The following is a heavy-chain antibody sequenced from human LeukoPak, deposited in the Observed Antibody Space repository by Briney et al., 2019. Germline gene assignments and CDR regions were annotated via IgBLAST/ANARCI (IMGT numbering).Heavy chain of an antibody. CDR2: ISSSGRAI. CDR3: ARCPRWAHFDH. Sequence: PGGSLRLSCAGSGFTFSSYEMNWVRQAPGKGLEWVSYISSSGRAIYYADSVKGRFTVSRDNAKNSLYLQMNSLRAEDTAVYYCARCPRWAHFDHWGQGTLVTVSS. J-gene: IGHJ4*02. D-gene: IGHD4-23*01. V-gene: IGHV3-48*03. CDR1: GFTFSSYE.